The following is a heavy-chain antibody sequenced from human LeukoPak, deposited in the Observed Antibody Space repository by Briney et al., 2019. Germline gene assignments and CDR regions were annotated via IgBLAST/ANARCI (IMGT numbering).Heavy chain of an antibody. V-gene: IGHV4-59*01. D-gene: IGHD6-19*01. CDR2: IYYSGST. CDR1: GGSISSYY. CDR3: ARDFATFSSGWYRYFDY. Sequence: PSETLSLTCTVSGGSISSYYCSWIRQPPGKGLEWIGYIYYSGSTNYNPSLKSRVTISVDTSKNQFSLKLSSVTAADTAVYYCARDFATFSSGWYRYFDYWGQGTLVTVSS. J-gene: IGHJ4*02.